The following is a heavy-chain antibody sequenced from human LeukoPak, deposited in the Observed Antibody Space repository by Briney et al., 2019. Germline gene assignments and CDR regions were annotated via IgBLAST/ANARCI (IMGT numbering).Heavy chain of an antibody. CDR3: ALVRDSSGLDY. D-gene: IGHD3-22*01. J-gene: IGHJ4*02. Sequence: GGSLRLSCAASGFTVSSNYKSWVRQAPGKGLEWVSDIYSGGSTYYADSVKGRFTISRDNSKNTLYLQMNSLRAEDTAVYYCALVRDSSGLDYWGQGTLVTVSS. CDR2: IYSGGST. V-gene: IGHV3-66*02. CDR1: GFTVSSNY.